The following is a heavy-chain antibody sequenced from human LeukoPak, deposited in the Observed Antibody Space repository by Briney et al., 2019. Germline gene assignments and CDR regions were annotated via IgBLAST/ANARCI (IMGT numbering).Heavy chain of an antibody. V-gene: IGHV3-23*01. D-gene: IGHD3-22*01. CDR1: GFTFSSYA. CDR2: ISGSGGST. Sequence: GGSLRLSCAASGFTFSSYAMSWVRQAPGKGLEWVSAISGSGGSTYYADSVKDRFTISRDNSKNTLYLQMNSLRAEDTAVYYCAKLSPRGSEVVVITSFDYWGQGTLVTVSS. J-gene: IGHJ4*02. CDR3: AKLSPRGSEVVVITSFDY.